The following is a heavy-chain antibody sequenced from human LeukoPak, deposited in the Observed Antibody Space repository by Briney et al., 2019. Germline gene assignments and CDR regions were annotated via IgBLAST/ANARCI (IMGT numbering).Heavy chain of an antibody. CDR2: IIPIFGTA. CDR1: GGTFSNYA. Sequence: GASVKVSCKASGGTFSNYAISWVRQAPGQGLEWMGGIIPIFGTANYAQKFQGRVTITADESTSTAYMELSSLRSEDTAVYYCARDSRYSGSSYSRRTHYYYYMDVWGKGTTVTISS. V-gene: IGHV1-69*13. J-gene: IGHJ6*03. CDR3: ARDSRYSGSSYSRRTHYYYYMDV. D-gene: IGHD1-26*01.